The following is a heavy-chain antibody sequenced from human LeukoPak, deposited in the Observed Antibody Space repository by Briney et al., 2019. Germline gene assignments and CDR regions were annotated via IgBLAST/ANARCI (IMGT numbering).Heavy chain of an antibody. CDR3: ARDKSSGWYPDY. CDR1: GYTFTAYY. CDR2: INPNSGGI. V-gene: IGHV1-2*02. D-gene: IGHD6-19*01. J-gene: IGHJ4*02. Sequence: ASVKVSCKASGYTFTAYYLHWVRQAPGQGLEWMGWINPNSGGINYAQKFQGRATMTRDTSMSTAYMELSRLRSDDMAVYYCARDKSSGWYPDYWGQGTLVTVSS.